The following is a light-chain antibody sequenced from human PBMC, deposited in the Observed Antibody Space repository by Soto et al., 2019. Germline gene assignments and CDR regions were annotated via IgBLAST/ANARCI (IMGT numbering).Light chain of an antibody. CDR2: DNN. V-gene: IGLV1-51*01. Sequence: QSVLTQPPSVSAAPGQKGTISFSGSSSNIGKNYVSWYQRLPGTAPKLLIYDNNERSSGIPDRFSGSKSGTSATLGIAGLQTGDEADYYCGTWDTSLSAVVFGGGTKVTVL. CDR1: SSNIGKNY. J-gene: IGLJ2*01. CDR3: GTWDTSLSAVV.